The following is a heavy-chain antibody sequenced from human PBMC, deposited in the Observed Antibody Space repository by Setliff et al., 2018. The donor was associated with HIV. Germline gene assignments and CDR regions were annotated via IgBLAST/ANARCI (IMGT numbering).Heavy chain of an antibody. V-gene: IGHV4-34*01. CDR3: ARVSKTYWYSIPRDYYHHMDV. CDR1: GGSFSDYY. J-gene: IGHJ6*03. Sequence: SETLSLTCAVYGGSFSDYYWSWIRQPPGKGLEWIGEIKHSGRTIKSPSLGSRVTISIDTSKNQFSLKLSSVSAADTAVYYCARVSKTYWYSIPRDYYHHMDVWGKGTTVTV. D-gene: IGHD2-8*02. CDR2: IKHSGRT.